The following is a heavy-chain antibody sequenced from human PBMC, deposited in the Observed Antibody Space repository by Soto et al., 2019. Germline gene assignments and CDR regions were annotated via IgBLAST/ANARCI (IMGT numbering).Heavy chain of an antibody. D-gene: IGHD3-10*01. J-gene: IGHJ3*02. CDR3: ARGGGRDAFDI. Sequence: TSETLSLTCTVSGGSISSGGYYWSWIRQHPGKGLEWIGYIYYSGSTYYNPSLKSRVTISVDTSKNQFSLKLSSVTAADTAVYYCARGGGRDAFDIWGQGTMVTVSS. CDR1: GGSISSGGYY. CDR2: IYYSGST. V-gene: IGHV4-31*03.